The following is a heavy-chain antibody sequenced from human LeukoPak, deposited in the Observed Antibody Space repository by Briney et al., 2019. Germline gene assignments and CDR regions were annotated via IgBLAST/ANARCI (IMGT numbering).Heavy chain of an antibody. CDR1: GGSFSGYY. J-gene: IGHJ6*03. CDR3: ARGQYQLPPGYYIDV. D-gene: IGHD2-2*01. Sequence: SETLSLTCAVYGGSFSGYYWSWIRQPPGKGLEWIGYIYYSGSTNYNPSLKSRVTISVDTSKNQFSLKLSSVTAADTAVYYCARGQYQLPPGYYIDVWGKGTTVTVSS. V-gene: IGHV4-59*01. CDR2: IYYSGST.